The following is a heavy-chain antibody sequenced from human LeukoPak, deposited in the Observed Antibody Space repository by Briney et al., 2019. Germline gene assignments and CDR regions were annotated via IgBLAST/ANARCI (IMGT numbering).Heavy chain of an antibody. CDR3: ARGRTGAAALDF. D-gene: IGHD2-2*01. CDR1: GGSFSGHY. CDR2: STHTGST. V-gene: IGHV4-34*01. Sequence: SETLSLTCAVYGGSFSGHYWTWIRQAPGKGLEWIGESTHTGSTNYNPSLKSRVTISVDTSKNPFYLKLTSVSAADTAVYHCARGRTGAAALDFWGPGTLVTVSS. J-gene: IGHJ4*02.